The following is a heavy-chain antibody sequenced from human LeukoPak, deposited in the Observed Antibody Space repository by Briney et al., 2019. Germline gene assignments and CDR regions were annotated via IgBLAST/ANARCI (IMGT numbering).Heavy chain of an antibody. CDR1: GFTFSSYE. Sequence: GGSLRLSCAASGFTFSSYEMNWVRQAPGKGLEWVSYISSSGSTRYYADSVKGRFTTSRDNAKNSLYLEMNSLRAEDTAVYYCAELGITMIGGVWGKGTTVTTSS. V-gene: IGHV3-48*03. J-gene: IGHJ6*04. CDR3: AELGITMIGGV. CDR2: ISSSGSTR. D-gene: IGHD3-10*02.